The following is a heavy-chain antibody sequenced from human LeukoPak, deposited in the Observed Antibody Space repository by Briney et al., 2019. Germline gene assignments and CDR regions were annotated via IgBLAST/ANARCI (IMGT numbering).Heavy chain of an antibody. CDR1: GFTFSSYA. CDR2: ISGSGGST. J-gene: IGHJ6*02. D-gene: IGHD3-10*01. Sequence: GGSPRLSCAASGFTFSSYAMSWVRQAPGKGLEWVSAISGSGGSTYYADSVKGRFTISRDNSKNTLYQQMNSLRAEDTAVYYCAKDFERWFGELFYYYYGMDVWGQGTTVTVSS. V-gene: IGHV3-23*01. CDR3: AKDFERWFGELFYYYYGMDV.